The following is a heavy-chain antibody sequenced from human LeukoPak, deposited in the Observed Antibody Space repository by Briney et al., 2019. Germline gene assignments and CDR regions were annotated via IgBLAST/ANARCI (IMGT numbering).Heavy chain of an antibody. CDR2: ISNSGGST. D-gene: IGHD3-10*01. Sequence: QAGGSPRLSCAASGFTFSSYVMSWVRQAPGKGLEWVSSISNSGGSTYYADSVKGRFTISRDNSKNTLYLQMNSLRAEDTAVYYCARARITMVRGDHGAFDIWGQGTMVTVSS. CDR1: GFTFSSYV. V-gene: IGHV3-23*01. CDR3: ARARITMVRGDHGAFDI. J-gene: IGHJ3*02.